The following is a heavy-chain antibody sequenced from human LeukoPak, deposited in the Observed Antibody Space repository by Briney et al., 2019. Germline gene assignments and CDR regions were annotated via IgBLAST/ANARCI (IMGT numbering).Heavy chain of an antibody. CDR2: ISGSSSYI. J-gene: IGHJ3*02. CDR1: GFTFSGYS. Sequence: GGTLRLSCAASGFTFSGYSMNWVRQAPGKGLEWVSSISGSSSYIYYADSVKGRFTISRDNAKNSLYLQMNSLRAEDTAVYYCAREGGSWPGDAFDIWGQGTMVTVSS. CDR3: AREGGSWPGDAFDI. D-gene: IGHD1-26*01. V-gene: IGHV3-21*01.